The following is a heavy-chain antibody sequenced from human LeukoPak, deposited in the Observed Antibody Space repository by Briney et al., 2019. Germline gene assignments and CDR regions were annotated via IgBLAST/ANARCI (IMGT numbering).Heavy chain of an antibody. Sequence: RGASLKISCKGSGYSFPRNWIGWVRQMPGKGLEWMGIIYPGDSDTRYSPSFQGQVTFSADKSISTAYLQWSSLKASDTARYYCARQSSGFDSPLDYWGQGTLVTVSS. CDR1: GYSFPRNW. J-gene: IGHJ4*02. CDR3: ARQSSGFDSPLDY. V-gene: IGHV5-51*01. CDR2: IYPGDSDT. D-gene: IGHD5-12*01.